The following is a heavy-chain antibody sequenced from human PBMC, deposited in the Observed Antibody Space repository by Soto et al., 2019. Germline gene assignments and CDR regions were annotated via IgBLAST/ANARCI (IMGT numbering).Heavy chain of an antibody. V-gene: IGHV3-23*01. J-gene: IGHJ3*01. CDR3: AKEPTSTVEGAFDL. Sequence: EVQLLESGGGLVQPGGSLRLSCTGSGFIFSTFAMSWVRQAPGKGLEWLSAISANGGNTYYPDSVKGRFTISRDISENTLYLQMSSLGGEDTAVYHCAKEPTSTVEGAFDLWGRATMVTVSS. D-gene: IGHD2-21*01. CDR1: GFIFSTFA. CDR2: ISANGGNT.